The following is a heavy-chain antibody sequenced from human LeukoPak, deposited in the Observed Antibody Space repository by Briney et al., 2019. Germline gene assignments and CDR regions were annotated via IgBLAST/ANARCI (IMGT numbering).Heavy chain of an antibody. J-gene: IGHJ3*02. V-gene: IGHV4-39*01. CDR3: ARRRAITMVRGVKPPGAFDI. CDR1: GGSISSSSYY. CDR2: IYYSGST. D-gene: IGHD3-10*01. Sequence: SETLSLTCTVSGGSISSSSYYWGWIRQPPGKGLEWIGSIYYSGSTYYNPSLKSRVTISVDTSKNQFSLKLSSVTAADTAVYYCARRRAITMVRGVKPPGAFDIWGQGTMVTVSS.